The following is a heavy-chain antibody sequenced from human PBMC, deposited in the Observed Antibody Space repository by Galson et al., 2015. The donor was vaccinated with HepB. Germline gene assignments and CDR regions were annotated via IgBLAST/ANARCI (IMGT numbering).Heavy chain of an antibody. CDR1: GFTFSSYA. Sequence: SLRLSCAASGFTFSSYAMSWVRQAPGKGLEWVSAISGSGGSTYYADSVKGRFTISRDNSKNTLYLQMNSLRAEDTAVYYCANLEGYSYGYFDYWGQGTLVTVSS. CDR2: ISGSGGST. J-gene: IGHJ4*02. D-gene: IGHD5-18*01. V-gene: IGHV3-23*01. CDR3: ANLEGYSYGYFDY.